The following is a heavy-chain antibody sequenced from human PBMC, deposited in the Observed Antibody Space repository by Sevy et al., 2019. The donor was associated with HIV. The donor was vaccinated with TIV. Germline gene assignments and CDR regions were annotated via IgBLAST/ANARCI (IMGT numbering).Heavy chain of an antibody. CDR3: ARLSSALDYDISDPEDH. CDR1: GDTLTNYA. Sequence: ASVKVSCKASGDTLTNYALSWVRQAPGQGLEWMGGILPILRSAKTAQKFQDRVIITVDDSTSTAYMELNSLRFEDTAMYYCARLSSALDYDISDPEDHWGQGTLVTVSS. J-gene: IGHJ4*02. D-gene: IGHD3-22*01. CDR2: ILPILRSA. V-gene: IGHV1-69*13.